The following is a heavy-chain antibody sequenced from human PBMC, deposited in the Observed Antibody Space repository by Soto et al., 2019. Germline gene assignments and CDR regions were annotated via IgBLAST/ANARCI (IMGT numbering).Heavy chain of an antibody. CDR2: INIEGSTT. J-gene: IGHJ4*02. CDR3: TRDRGGNFYGGFDY. CDR1: GFTFDNYW. Sequence: PWGSLRLSCAASGFTFDNYWIHWGRQSPGKGLVWVSRINIEGSTTDYADSVRGPFAISRDNAKNTLYLQINSLRDEDTAVYYCTRDRGGNFYGGFDYWGRGTLVTVSS. D-gene: IGHD1-26*01. V-gene: IGHV3-74*01.